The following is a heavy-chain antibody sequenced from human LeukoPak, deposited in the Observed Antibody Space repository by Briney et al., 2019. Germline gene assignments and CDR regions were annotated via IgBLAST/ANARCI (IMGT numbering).Heavy chain of an antibody. CDR2: AIFNVRRT. J-gene: IGHJ5*02. V-gene: IGHV4-39*01. D-gene: IGHD6-6*01. CDR3: ARPLYNSWAWFDP. Sequence: SGTPSLTCTVSGGSTSNNIYYWAWIRQPPGKGLEWIGRAIFNVRRTSYNPSLKTRACTSIDTSKNQFSLNLRSVTAADTAVYYCARPLYNSWAWFDPWGQGTLVTVSS. CDR1: GGSTSNNIYY.